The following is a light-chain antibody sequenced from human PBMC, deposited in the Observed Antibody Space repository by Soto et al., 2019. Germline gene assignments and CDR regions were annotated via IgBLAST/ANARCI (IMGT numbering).Light chain of an antibody. CDR3: QQYHNWPPLT. CDR2: GAS. V-gene: IGKV3D-15*01. CDR1: QSVNSN. Sequence: TESPHSLSLYPGERATRSCRASQSVNSNLAWFQQKPGQAPRLPIYGASTRATGIPARFSGSGSGTEFTLTISSLQSDDFAVYYCQQYHNWPPLTFGGGTKVDIK. J-gene: IGKJ4*01.